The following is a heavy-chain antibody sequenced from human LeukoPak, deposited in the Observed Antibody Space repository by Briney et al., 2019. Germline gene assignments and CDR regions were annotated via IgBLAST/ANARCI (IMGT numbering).Heavy chain of an antibody. J-gene: IGHJ4*02. Sequence: SETLSLTCTVSGGSFSSYFWSWIRQPPGKGLEWIGYIYYSGSTHYNSSLKSRVTISLDTSRNQFSLKLSSVTAADTAVYYCARQLGDRLLFDYWGQGTLVTVSS. CDR3: ARQLGDRLLFDY. CDR1: GGSFSSYF. CDR2: IYYSGST. D-gene: IGHD2-21*01. V-gene: IGHV4-59*01.